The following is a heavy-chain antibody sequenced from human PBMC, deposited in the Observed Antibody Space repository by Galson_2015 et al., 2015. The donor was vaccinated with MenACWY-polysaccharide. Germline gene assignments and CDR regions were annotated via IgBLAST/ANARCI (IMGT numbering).Heavy chain of an antibody. J-gene: IGHJ6*02. CDR1: GYTFTSYY. D-gene: IGHD3-3*01. CDR2: INPSNGDT. CDR3: ARQSDFGVVGDGMDV. V-gene: IGHV1-46*01. Sequence: SVKVSCKASGYTFTSYYMHWVRQAPGQGLEWMGIINPSNGDTRHAQKFQGRVTMTRDTSTSTVYMELSSLKASDTAMYYCARQSDFGVVGDGMDVWGQGTTVTVSS.